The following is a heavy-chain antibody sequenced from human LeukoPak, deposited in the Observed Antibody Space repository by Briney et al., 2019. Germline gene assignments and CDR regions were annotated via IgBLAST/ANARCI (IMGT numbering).Heavy chain of an antibody. CDR2: IYYSGST. D-gene: IGHD3-16*01. V-gene: IGHV4-59*01. CDR1: GGSISSYY. J-gene: IGHJ2*01. Sequence: KPSETLSLTCTFSGGSISSYYWSWIRQPPGKGLEWIGYIYYSGSTNYHPSLKSRVTISVDTSKNQFSLKLSSVTAADTAVYYCARGGWSLDLWGRGTLVTVSS. CDR3: ARGGWSLDL.